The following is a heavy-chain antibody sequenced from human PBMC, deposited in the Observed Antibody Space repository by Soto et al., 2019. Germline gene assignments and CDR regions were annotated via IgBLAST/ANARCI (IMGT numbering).Heavy chain of an antibody. D-gene: IGHD3-10*01. CDR3: ASTRMVGGVAIGAFDI. J-gene: IGHJ3*02. CDR2: INAGNGNT. CDR1: GYTFTSYA. Sequence: QVQLVQSGAEVKKPGASVKDSCKASGYTFTSYAMHWVRQAPGQRLEWMGWINAGNGNTKYSQKFQGRVTITRDTSARAAAMELSGLRSEDTAVYYCASTRMVGGVAIGAFDIWGRGTMVAVSS. V-gene: IGHV1-3*01.